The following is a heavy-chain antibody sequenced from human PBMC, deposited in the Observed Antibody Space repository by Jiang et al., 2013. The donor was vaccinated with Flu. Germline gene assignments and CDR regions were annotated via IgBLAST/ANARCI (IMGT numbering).Heavy chain of an antibody. V-gene: IGHV4-39*07. CDR2: IYYGGKT. D-gene: IGHD1-1*01. CDR3: AHDGSSDNWFFY. Sequence: PGLVKPSETLSLTCIVSGGSMSSSPFNWGWLRQPPGKGLEWIGSIYYGGKTHYNPSLQSRVSVSVDRSKNQFSLKLSSLTAADSAVYYCAHDGSSDNWFFYWGQGARVTVSS. CDR1: GGSMSSSPFN. J-gene: IGHJ5*01.